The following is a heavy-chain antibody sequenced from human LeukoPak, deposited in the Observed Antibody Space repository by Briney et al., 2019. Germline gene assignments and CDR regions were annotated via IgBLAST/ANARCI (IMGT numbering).Heavy chain of an antibody. Sequence: AGESLRLSCVVSGFSVSNNFMNWVRQAPGKGLEWVSVIYSAGDTYYADSVKGRFTISRDNSRNSLYLQLNNLKAEDAAVYFCARAPSYYHGSESPYFFDYWGQGALVTVST. CDR3: ARAPSYYHGSESPYFFDY. V-gene: IGHV3-53*01. D-gene: IGHD3-10*01. J-gene: IGHJ4*02. CDR1: GFSVSNNF. CDR2: IYSAGDT.